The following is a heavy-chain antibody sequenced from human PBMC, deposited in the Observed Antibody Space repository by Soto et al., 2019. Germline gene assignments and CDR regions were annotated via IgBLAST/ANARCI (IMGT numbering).Heavy chain of an antibody. V-gene: IGHV3-15*01. J-gene: IGHJ4*02. Sequence: EVQLVESGGGLVKPGGSLRLSCAGSGFTFSNAWMSWVRRAPGKGLEWVGRIKSDAYGGAIDYAAPVKGRFTISRDNSKNTLFLQMNNLRAEDSAVYSCTTTEGRLEPPTIHFWGQGTPVIVSS. D-gene: IGHD1-1*01. CDR3: TTTEGRLEPPTIHF. CDR2: IKSDAYGGAI. CDR1: GFTFSNAW.